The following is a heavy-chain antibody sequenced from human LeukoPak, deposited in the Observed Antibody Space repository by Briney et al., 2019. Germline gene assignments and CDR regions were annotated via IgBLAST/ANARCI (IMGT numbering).Heavy chain of an antibody. V-gene: IGHV1-2*02. CDR2: INPNSGGT. D-gene: IGHD3-3*01. Sequence: ASVKVSCKASGYTFTGYYMHWVRQAPGQGLEWMGWINPNSGGTNSAQKFQGRVTMTRDTSISTAYMELSRLRSDDTAVYCCARDTARITIFGVAKYMDVWGKGTTVTVSS. J-gene: IGHJ6*03. CDR1: GYTFTGYY. CDR3: ARDTARITIFGVAKYMDV.